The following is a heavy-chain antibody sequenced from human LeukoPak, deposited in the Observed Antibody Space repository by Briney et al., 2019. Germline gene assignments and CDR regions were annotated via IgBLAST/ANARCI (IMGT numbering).Heavy chain of an antibody. Sequence: PSETLSLTCAVYGGSFSGYYWSWIRQPPGKGLEWIGEINHSGSTNYNPSLKSRVTISVDTSKNQFSLKLSSVTAADTAVYYCARAGGSDIVVVPAANDAFDIWGQGTMVTVFS. CDR3: ARAGGSDIVVVPAANDAFDI. CDR1: GGSFSGYY. V-gene: IGHV4-34*01. D-gene: IGHD2-2*01. J-gene: IGHJ3*02. CDR2: INHSGST.